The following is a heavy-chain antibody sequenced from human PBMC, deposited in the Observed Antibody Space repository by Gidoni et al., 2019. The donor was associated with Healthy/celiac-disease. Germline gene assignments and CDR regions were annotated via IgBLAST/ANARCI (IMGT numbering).Heavy chain of an antibody. Sequence: QVQLVESGGGVVQPGRSLRLSCAASGFTFSSYAMHWVRQAPGKGREWVAVISYDGSNKYYADSVKGRFTISRDNSKNTLYLQMNSLRAEDTAVYYCATTTGDCDWGQGTMVTVSS. CDR1: GFTFSSYA. J-gene: IGHJ3*01. CDR3: ATTTGDCD. V-gene: IGHV3-30-3*01. D-gene: IGHD4-17*01. CDR2: ISYDGSNK.